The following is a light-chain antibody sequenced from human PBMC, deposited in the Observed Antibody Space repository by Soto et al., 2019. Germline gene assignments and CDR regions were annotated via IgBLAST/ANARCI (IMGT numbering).Light chain of an antibody. CDR1: QSISSW. Sequence: IQMTQSPSTLSASIGDRVTITCRASQSISSWLAWYQQKPGKAPKLLIYKASSLESGVPSRFSGSGSGTEFTLTLSSLQPDDFATYYCQQYNSYLWTFGQGTKVDIK. CDR3: QQYNSYLWT. CDR2: KAS. J-gene: IGKJ1*01. V-gene: IGKV1-5*03.